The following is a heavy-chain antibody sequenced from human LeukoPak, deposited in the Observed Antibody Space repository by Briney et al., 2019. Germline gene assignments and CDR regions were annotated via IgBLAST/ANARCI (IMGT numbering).Heavy chain of an antibody. V-gene: IGHV4-4*07. Sequence: SETLSLTCTVSDGSISKYYWTWIRQPAGKGLEWIGRIYTSGSTNYNPSLKSRVTMSVDTSENQFSLKLRSVTAADTAAYYCAGLGRSYPYTYYYMDVWGKGITVTVSS. CDR2: IYTSGST. CDR1: DGSISKYY. J-gene: IGHJ6*03. CDR3: AGLGRSYPYTYYYMDV. D-gene: IGHD3-16*01.